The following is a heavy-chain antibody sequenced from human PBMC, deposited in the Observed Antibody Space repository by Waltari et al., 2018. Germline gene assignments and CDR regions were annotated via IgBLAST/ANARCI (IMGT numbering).Heavy chain of an antibody. CDR2: INTYDGNT. CDR1: GYRFTSYG. V-gene: IGHV1-18*01. J-gene: IGHJ4*02. CDR3: ARDAFRFLDF. D-gene: IGHD3-3*01. Sequence: QVHLVQSGTEVTQPGASVKVYCQASGYRFTSYGITWVRQAPGQGLEWVGWINTYDGNTNYGQELQGRLTMTTDTITTTAYMELRGLRADDTALYFCARDAFRFLDFWGQGTLVTVSS.